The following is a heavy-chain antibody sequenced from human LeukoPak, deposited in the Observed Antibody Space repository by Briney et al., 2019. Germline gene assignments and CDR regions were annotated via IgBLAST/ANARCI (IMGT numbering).Heavy chain of an antibody. CDR3: ARDHASEYYLNAFDI. Sequence: GGSLRLSCAASGFTFSSYSMNWVRQAPGKGLEWVSSISSSSSYIYYADPVKGRFTISRDNAKNSLHLQMNSLRAEDTAVYYCARDHASEYYLNAFDIWGQGTMVTVSS. D-gene: IGHD3-10*01. J-gene: IGHJ3*02. CDR2: ISSSSSYI. V-gene: IGHV3-21*01. CDR1: GFTFSSYS.